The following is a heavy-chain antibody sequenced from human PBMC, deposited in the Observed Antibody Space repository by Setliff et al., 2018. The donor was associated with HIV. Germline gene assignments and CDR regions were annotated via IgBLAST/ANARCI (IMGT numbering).Heavy chain of an antibody. J-gene: IGHJ2*01. V-gene: IGHV1-69*13. CDR1: GGTFSSFA. Sequence: SVKVSCKASGGTFSSFAISWVRQAPGQGLEWMGGIIPIFGTANYAQKFQGRVTITADESTSTVYMELSSLRSEDTAVYYCARVYYYDSSGYYYGYFDLWGRGTLVTVSS. CDR2: IIPIFGTA. D-gene: IGHD3-22*01. CDR3: ARVYYYDSSGYYYGYFDL.